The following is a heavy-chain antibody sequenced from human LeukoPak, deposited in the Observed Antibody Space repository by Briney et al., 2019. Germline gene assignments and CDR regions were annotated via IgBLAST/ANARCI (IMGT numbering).Heavy chain of an antibody. Sequence: PGGSLILSCAASGFTFSSYAMNWVRQAPGKGLEWVSSISGSGGSTYYADSVKGRFTISRDNSKNTLYLQMSSLRAEDTALYDCAQSSNGYIYGSWGQGTLVTVSS. J-gene: IGHJ5*02. D-gene: IGHD5-18*01. CDR2: ISGSGGST. V-gene: IGHV3-23*01. CDR1: GFTFSSYA. CDR3: AQSSNGYIYGS.